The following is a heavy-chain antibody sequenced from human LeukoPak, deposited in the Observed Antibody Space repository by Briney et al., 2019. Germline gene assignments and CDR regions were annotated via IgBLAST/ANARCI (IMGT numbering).Heavy chain of an antibody. CDR2: IYYSGST. CDR3: ARELRYSSADSCYSCDY. J-gene: IGHJ4*02. D-gene: IGHD2-15*01. Sequence: SETLSLTCTVSGGSISSYYWGWIRQPPGKGLEWIGYIYYSGSTNYNPSLKSRVTISVDTSKNQFSLKMSSVTAADTAFYYCARELRYSSADSCYSCDYWGRGSLVTVSS. V-gene: IGHV4-59*12. CDR1: GGSISSYY.